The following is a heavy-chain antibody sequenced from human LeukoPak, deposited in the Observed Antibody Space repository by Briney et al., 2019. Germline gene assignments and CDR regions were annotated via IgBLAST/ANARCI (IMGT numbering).Heavy chain of an antibody. CDR2: LYSRGST. Sequence: GGSLRLSCAASGFTVSTNYMSWVRQAPGKGQQWVSVLYSRGSTYYPDCVKGRFTISRDDSKNTRYFQMNSLRAEDTAVYYCIRVATIYRTPAEYFQHWGQGTLVPVSS. CDR1: GFTVSTNY. V-gene: IGHV3-53*01. D-gene: IGHD5-12*01. CDR3: IRVATIYRTPAEYFQH. J-gene: IGHJ1*01.